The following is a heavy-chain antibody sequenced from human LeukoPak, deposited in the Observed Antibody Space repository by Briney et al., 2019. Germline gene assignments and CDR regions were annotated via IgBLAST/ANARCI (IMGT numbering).Heavy chain of an antibody. J-gene: IGHJ4*02. CDR3: ARGLGNY. Sequence: SETLSLTCAVCGGSFSGYYWCWIRQPPGKGLEWIGEINHSGSTNYNPSLKSRVTISVDTSKNQFSLKLSSVTAADTAVYYCARGLGNYWGQGTLVTVSS. CDR2: INHSGST. V-gene: IGHV4-34*01. D-gene: IGHD1-14*01. CDR1: GGSFSGYY.